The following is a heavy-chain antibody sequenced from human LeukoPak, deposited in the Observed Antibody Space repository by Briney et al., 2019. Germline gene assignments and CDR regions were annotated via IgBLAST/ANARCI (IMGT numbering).Heavy chain of an antibody. Sequence: PVKVSCKASGGTFSSYAISWVRQAPGQGLEWMGGIIPIFGTANYAQKFQGRVTITADESTSTAYMELSSLRSEDTAVYYCARGSSRYYYYYGMDVWGQGTTVTVSS. D-gene: IGHD6-6*01. CDR3: ARGSSRYYYYYGMDV. J-gene: IGHJ6*02. CDR2: IIPIFGTA. CDR1: GGTFSSYA. V-gene: IGHV1-69*13.